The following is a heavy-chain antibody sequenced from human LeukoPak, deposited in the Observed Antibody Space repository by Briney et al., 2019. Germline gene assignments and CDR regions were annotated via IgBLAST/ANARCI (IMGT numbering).Heavy chain of an antibody. V-gene: IGHV4-38-2*02. Sequence: SETLSLTCTVSDYSISSGYYWSWIRQPPGKGLEWIGEINHSGSTYYNPSLKSRVTISVDTSKNQFSLKLSSVTAADTAVYYCARSVAGTPMYYYYYMDVWGKGTTVTVSS. CDR2: INHSGST. D-gene: IGHD6-19*01. CDR3: ARSVAGTPMYYYYYMDV. CDR1: DYSISSGYY. J-gene: IGHJ6*03.